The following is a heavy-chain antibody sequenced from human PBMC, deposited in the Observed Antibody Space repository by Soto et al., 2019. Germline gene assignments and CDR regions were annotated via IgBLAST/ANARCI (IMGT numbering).Heavy chain of an antibody. Sequence: EVQLLESGGGLVQPGGSLRLTCAASGFSFNNYAMSWVRQAPGKGLEWVSTISGSGTGGRTYYADSTKGRFTISSYNSKDTLYLQMNSLSAEDTAVYYCARDPGTYDFPYYFDNWGQGTLVTVSS. J-gene: IGHJ4*02. V-gene: IGHV3-23*01. CDR2: ISGSGTGGRT. CDR1: GFSFNNYA. CDR3: ARDPGTYDFPYYFDN. D-gene: IGHD3-3*01.